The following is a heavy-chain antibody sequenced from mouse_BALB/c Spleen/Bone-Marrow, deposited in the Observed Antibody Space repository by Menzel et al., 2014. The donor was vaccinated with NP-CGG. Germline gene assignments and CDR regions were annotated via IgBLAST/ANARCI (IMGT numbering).Heavy chain of an antibody. CDR3: ARERQLGLRFYYFDY. V-gene: IGHV1-84*02. CDR1: GYTFTDYY. D-gene: IGHD3-2*01. J-gene: IGHJ2*01. Sequence: LMESGPELVKPGASVKISCKASGYTFTDYYINWVKQKPGQGLEGIGWIYPGSGNTKYNEKFKGKATLTVDTSSSTAYMQLSSLTSEDTAVYFCARERQLGLRFYYFDYWGQGTTLTVSS. CDR2: IYPGSGNT.